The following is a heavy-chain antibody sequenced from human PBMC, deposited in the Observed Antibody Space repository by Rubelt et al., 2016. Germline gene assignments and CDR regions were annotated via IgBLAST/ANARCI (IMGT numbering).Heavy chain of an antibody. D-gene: IGHD6-13*01. CDR3: STADSSSWYDATDT. Sequence: QVQLVQSGAVLKKPGASVKVSCKVSGDTLSVFSIHWVRQAPGKGLEWMGGFDGEDGETVYAKNVQGRCIMTEDTSTDTAYMELSRLTSADTAVDYCSTADSSSWYDATDTWGQGTMVTVSS. J-gene: IGHJ3*02. V-gene: IGHV1-24*01. CDR1: GDTLSVFS. CDR2: FDGEDGET.